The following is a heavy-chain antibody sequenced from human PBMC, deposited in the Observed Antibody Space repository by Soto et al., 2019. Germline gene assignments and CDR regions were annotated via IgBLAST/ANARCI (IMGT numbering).Heavy chain of an antibody. CDR2: INPSGGST. V-gene: IGHV1-46*01. D-gene: IGHD3-22*01. CDR1: GYTFTSYY. CDR3: ARASRLSMKVVALLDY. Sequence: ASVKVSCKASGYTFTSYYMHCVRQAPGQGLEWMGIINPSGGSTSYAQKFQGRVTMTRDTSTSTVYMELSSLRSEDTAVYYCARASRLSMKVVALLDYWGKGTLVTVSS. J-gene: IGHJ4*02.